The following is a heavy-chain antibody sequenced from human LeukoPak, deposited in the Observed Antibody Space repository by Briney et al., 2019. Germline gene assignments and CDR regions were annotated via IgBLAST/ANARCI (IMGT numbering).Heavy chain of an antibody. J-gene: IGHJ5*02. V-gene: IGHV1-8*01. Sequence: ASVKVSCKASGYTFTSYDINWVTQATGQGLEWMGWMNPNSGNTGYAQKFQGRVTMTRNTSISIAYMELSSVRSEDTAVYYCAREDCSSTSCHGGWFDPWGQGTLVTVSS. CDR3: AREDCSSTSCHGGWFDP. CDR1: GYTFTSYD. CDR2: MNPNSGNT. D-gene: IGHD2-2*01.